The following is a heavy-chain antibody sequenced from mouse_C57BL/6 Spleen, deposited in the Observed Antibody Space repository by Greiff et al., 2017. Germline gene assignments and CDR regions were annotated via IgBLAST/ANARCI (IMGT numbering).Heavy chain of an antibody. D-gene: IGHD1-1*01. J-gene: IGHJ3*01. CDR2: ISIGSSTI. Sequence: EVQRVESGGGLVKPGGSLKLSCAASGFTFSDYGMHWVRQAPEKGLEWVAYISIGSSTIYYADTVKGRFTISRDNAKNTPFLQMTSLRSEDAAMYYSTRPARELPKGIAYWGQGTLVTVSA. CDR3: TRPARELPKGIAY. V-gene: IGHV5-17*01. CDR1: GFTFSDYG.